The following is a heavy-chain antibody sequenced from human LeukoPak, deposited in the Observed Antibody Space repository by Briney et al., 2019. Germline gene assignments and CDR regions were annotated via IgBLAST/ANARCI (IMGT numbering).Heavy chain of an antibody. CDR2: IYSGGST. Sequence: PGGSLRLSCAASGFTVSSNYMSWVRQAPGKGLEWASVIYSGGSTYYADSVKGRFTISRDNSKNTLYLQMNSLRAEDTAVYCCAQDFYGSGSYDYWGQGTLVTVSS. CDR1: GFTVSSNY. V-gene: IGHV3-66*01. CDR3: AQDFYGSGSYDY. J-gene: IGHJ4*02. D-gene: IGHD3-10*01.